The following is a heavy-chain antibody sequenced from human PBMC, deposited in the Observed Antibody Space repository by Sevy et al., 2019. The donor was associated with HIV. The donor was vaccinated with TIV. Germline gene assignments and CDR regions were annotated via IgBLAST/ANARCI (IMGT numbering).Heavy chain of an antibody. D-gene: IGHD4-17*01. CDR2: ISYDGSNK. Sequence: GGSLRLSCAASGFTFSSYAMHWVHQAPGKGLEWVAVISYDGSNKYYADSVKGRFTISRDNSKNTLYLQMNSLRAEDTAVYYCAREIDYGESLSAFDYWGQGTLVTVSS. V-gene: IGHV3-30-3*01. J-gene: IGHJ4*02. CDR3: AREIDYGESLSAFDY. CDR1: GFTFSSYA.